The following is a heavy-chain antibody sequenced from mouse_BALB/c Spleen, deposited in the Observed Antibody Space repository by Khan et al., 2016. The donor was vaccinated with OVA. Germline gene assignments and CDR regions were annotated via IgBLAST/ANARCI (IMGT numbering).Heavy chain of an antibody. Sequence: QVQLQQPGAELAKPGASVKMSCKASGYTFANYWMHWVKQRPGQGLDWIGYINPSTGYTDYNQKFKDKATLTADKSSSTAYMQLSSLTSEDSAVYYGSRLGSSDGTTSVYWGQGTTLTVTS. J-gene: IGHJ2*01. V-gene: IGHV1-7*01. CDR1: GYTFANYW. CDR3: SRLGSSDGTTSVY. D-gene: IGHD1-1*01. CDR2: INPSTGYT.